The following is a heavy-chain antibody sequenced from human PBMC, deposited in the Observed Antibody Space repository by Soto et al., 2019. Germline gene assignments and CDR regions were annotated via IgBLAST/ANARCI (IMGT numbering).Heavy chain of an antibody. CDR1: GFSLTTSGVG. CDR3: AHRVLRTVFGLVTTTAIYFDF. CDR2: FYWDDVK. Sequence: QITLKESGPTVVKPTETLTLTCTFSGFSLTTSGVGVGWVRQSPGKAPEWLALFYWDDVKRYSPSLNSRLIITKDTSKNQVVLTMANVDPADTATYYCAHRVLRTVFGLVTTTAIYFDFWGPGTPVVVSS. J-gene: IGHJ4*02. V-gene: IGHV2-5*02. D-gene: IGHD3-3*01.